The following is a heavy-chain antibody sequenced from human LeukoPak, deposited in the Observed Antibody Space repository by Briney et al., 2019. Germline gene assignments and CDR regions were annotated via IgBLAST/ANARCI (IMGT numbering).Heavy chain of an antibody. CDR2: IYYSGST. Sequence: SETLSLTCTVPGGSISSYYWSWLRQPPGKGLEWIGYIYYSGSTNYNPSLKSRVTISVDTSKNQFSLKLSSVTAADTAVYYCARVSSDFDYWGQGTLVTVSS. CDR1: GGSISSYY. CDR3: ARVSSDFDY. J-gene: IGHJ4*02. V-gene: IGHV4-59*01. D-gene: IGHD6-6*01.